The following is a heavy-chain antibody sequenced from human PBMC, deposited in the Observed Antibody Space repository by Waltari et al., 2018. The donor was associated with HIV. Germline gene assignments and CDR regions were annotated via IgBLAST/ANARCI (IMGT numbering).Heavy chain of an antibody. J-gene: IGHJ4*02. V-gene: IGHV1-46*01. CDR2: LNPNDGNT. Sequence: QVQLVQSGADVKKPGASVTVSCKASGYTFTNYYIHWVRQAPGQGLEWMGVLNPNDGNTNYAQKFHGRVTMTRDTSTSTVYMELRSLRSEDTALYYCARRGFSSPADFDDWGQGTLVTVSS. D-gene: IGHD6-6*01. CDR1: GYTFTNYY. CDR3: ARRGFSSPADFDD.